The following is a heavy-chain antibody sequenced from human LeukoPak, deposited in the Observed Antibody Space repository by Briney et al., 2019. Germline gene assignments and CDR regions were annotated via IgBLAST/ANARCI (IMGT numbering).Heavy chain of an antibody. V-gene: IGHV1-46*01. CDR3: ARGEVVTAIHYFDY. D-gene: IGHD2-21*02. CDR1: XYY. Sequence: XYYMHWVRQAPXQXLEWMGIINPSGGSTSYAQKFQGRVTMTRDTSTSTVYMELSSLRSEDTAVYYCARGEVVTAIHYFDYWGQGTLVTVSS. CDR2: INPSGGST. J-gene: IGHJ4*02.